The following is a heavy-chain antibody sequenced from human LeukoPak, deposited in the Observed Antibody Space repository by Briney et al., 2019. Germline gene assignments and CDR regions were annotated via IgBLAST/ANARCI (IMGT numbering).Heavy chain of an antibody. Sequence: SETLSLTCAVSGYSISSGYYWGWIRQPPGKGLERIGSIYHSGSTYYNPSLKSRVTISVDTSKNQFSLKLSSVTAADTAVYYCARVIVVVPAADDAFGIWGQGTMVTVSS. J-gene: IGHJ3*02. CDR2: IYHSGST. CDR3: ARVIVVVPAADDAFGI. D-gene: IGHD2-2*01. CDR1: GYSISSGYY. V-gene: IGHV4-38-2*01.